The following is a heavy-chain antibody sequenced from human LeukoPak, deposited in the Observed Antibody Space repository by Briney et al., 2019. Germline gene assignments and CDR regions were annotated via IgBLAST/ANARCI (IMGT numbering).Heavy chain of an antibody. CDR3: TREVERGGSYWGGDY. V-gene: IGHV3-49*04. CDR1: GFNFGEYA. Sequence: GGSLRLSCTGSGFNFGEYAVNWVRRAPGKGLEWVGLITTKACGGTAEYAASVRDRFTISRDDSKTIAYLQLNSLKSEDTAVYFCTREVERGGSYWGGDYWGQGTLVTVSS. CDR2: ITTKACGGTA. D-gene: IGHD1-26*01. J-gene: IGHJ4*02.